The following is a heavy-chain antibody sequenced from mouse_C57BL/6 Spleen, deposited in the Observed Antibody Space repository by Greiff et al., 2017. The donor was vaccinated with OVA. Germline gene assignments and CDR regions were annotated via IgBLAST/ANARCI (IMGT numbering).Heavy chain of an antibody. CDR2: IDPSDSYT. CDR3: AREEPVADYAMDY. CDR1: GYTFTSYW. V-gene: IGHV1-69*01. J-gene: IGHJ4*01. D-gene: IGHD1-1*01. Sequence: QVQLKQSGAELVMPGASVKLSCKASGYTFTSYWMHWVKQRPGQGLEWIGKIDPSDSYTNYNQKFKGKSTFTVDKSSSTAYMQLSSLTSEDSAVYFCAREEPVADYAMDYWGQGTSVTVSS.